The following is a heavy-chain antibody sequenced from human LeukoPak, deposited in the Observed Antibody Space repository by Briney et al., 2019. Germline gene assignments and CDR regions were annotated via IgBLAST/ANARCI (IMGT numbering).Heavy chain of an antibody. Sequence: KTSETLSLTCAVYGASYNAYYWSWIRQPPGKGLEWIGDIDHRGTATYNPSLKSRLSISADASKNQFSLKLNSVTDADTAVYYCAVGITILGVAASFDSWGKENLVIVSS. V-gene: IGHV4-34*01. J-gene: IGHJ4*02. D-gene: IGHD3-3*01. CDR2: IDHRGTA. CDR3: AVGITILGVAASFDS. CDR1: GASYNAYY.